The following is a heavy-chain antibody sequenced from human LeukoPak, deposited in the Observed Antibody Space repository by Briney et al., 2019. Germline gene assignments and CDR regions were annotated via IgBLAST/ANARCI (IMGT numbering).Heavy chain of an antibody. D-gene: IGHD3-16*01. CDR1: GGSISSSSYY. V-gene: IGHV4-39*07. Sequence: SETLSLTCTVSGGSISSSSYYWGWIRQPPGKGLEWIGSIYYSGSTYYNPSLKSRVTISVDTSKKQFSLKVSSVTAADTAVYYCAREVSYGSGTYADYWGQGTLVTVSS. J-gene: IGHJ4*02. CDR3: AREVSYGSGTYADY. CDR2: IYYSGST.